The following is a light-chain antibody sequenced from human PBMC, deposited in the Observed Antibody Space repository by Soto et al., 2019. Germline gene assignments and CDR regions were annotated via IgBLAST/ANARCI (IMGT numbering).Light chain of an antibody. CDR2: DVS. CDR3: SSYTTSSTYV. Sequence: QSVLTQPASVSGSPGQSIAISCTGTSSDVRGYNYVSWYQQHPGKAPKLILCDVSNRPSGVSDRFSGSKSGNTASLTISGLQTEDEADYYCSSYTTSSTYVFGTGTKVTVL. CDR1: SSDVRGYNY. V-gene: IGLV2-14*01. J-gene: IGLJ1*01.